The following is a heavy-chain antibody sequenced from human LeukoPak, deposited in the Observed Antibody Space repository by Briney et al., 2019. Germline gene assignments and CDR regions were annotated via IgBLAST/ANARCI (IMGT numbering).Heavy chain of an antibody. CDR3: AKDIQLAT. CDR2: ISGSGGST. D-gene: IGHD5-24*01. Sequence: GGSLRLSCAASGFTFSSYAMSWVRQAPGKGLEWVSAISGSGGSTYYADSVKGRFTISRDNSKNTLSLQMNSLRVEDTAMYFCAKDIQLATWGLGTMVTVSS. V-gene: IGHV3-23*01. CDR1: GFTFSSYA. J-gene: IGHJ3*01.